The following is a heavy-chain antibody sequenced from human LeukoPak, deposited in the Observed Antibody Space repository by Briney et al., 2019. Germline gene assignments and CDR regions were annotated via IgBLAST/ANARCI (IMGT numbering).Heavy chain of an antibody. CDR3: ARDPEQLSDTIWFDP. Sequence: SVKVSCKASGGTFSSYAISWVRQALGQGLEWMGGIIPIFGTANYAQKFQGRVTITADKSTSTAYMELSSLRSEDTAVYYCARDPEQLSDTIWFDPWGQGTLVTVSS. CDR2: IIPIFGTA. D-gene: IGHD6-13*01. J-gene: IGHJ5*02. V-gene: IGHV1-69*06. CDR1: GGTFSSYA.